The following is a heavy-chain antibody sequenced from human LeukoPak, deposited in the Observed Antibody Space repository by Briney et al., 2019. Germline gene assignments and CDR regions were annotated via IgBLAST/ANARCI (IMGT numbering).Heavy chain of an antibody. CDR3: AKSPRYCSSTSCYFDAFDI. CDR1: GGSISSYY. V-gene: IGHV4-4*07. CDR2: IYTSGST. D-gene: IGHD2-2*01. Sequence: PSETLSLTCTVSGGSISSYYWSWIRQPAGKGLEWIGRIYTSGSTNYNPSLKSRVTMSVDTSKNQFSLKLSSVTAADTAVYYCAKSPRYCSSTSCYFDAFDIWGQGTMVTVSS. J-gene: IGHJ3*02.